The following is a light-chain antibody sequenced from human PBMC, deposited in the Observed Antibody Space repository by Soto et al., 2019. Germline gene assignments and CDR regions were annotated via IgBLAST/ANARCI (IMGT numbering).Light chain of an antibody. J-gene: IGLJ3*02. CDR3: QSYGSRLNVLV. CDR2: GNS. V-gene: IGLV1-40*01. CDR1: TSNIGAGYD. Sequence: QSVLTQPPSVSGAPGQRVTISCTGSTSNIGAGYDVHWYQQIPGTAPKVLIYGNSDRPSGVPDRFSGSKSGTSASLAITGLQAADEADYYCQSYGSRLNVLVFGGGTELTVL.